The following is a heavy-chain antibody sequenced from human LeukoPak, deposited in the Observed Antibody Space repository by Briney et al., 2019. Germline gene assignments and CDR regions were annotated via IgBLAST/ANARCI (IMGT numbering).Heavy chain of an antibody. D-gene: IGHD6-13*01. CDR3: ARVGTGIAAAYTDY. J-gene: IGHJ4*02. CDR2: INHSGST. V-gene: IGHV4-34*01. Sequence: SETLSLTCAVYGGSLSGYHWSWIRQPPGKGLEWIGEINHSGSTNYNPSLKSRVTISVDTSKNQFSLKLSSVTAADTAVYYCARVGTGIAAAYTDYWGQGTLVTVSS. CDR1: GGSLSGYH.